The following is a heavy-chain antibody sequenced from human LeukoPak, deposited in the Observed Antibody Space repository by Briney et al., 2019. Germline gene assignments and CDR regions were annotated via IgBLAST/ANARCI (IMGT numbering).Heavy chain of an antibody. Sequence: PSETLSLTCTVSGGSISSGDYYWSWIRQPPGKGLAWIGYIYYSESTYYNPSLKSRVTISVDTSKNQFSLKLSSVTAADTAVYYCAREGSSGYYLYYYYMDVWGKGTTVTVSS. J-gene: IGHJ6*03. V-gene: IGHV4-30-4*08. D-gene: IGHD3-22*01. CDR1: GGSISSGDYY. CDR2: IYYSEST. CDR3: AREGSSGYYLYYYYMDV.